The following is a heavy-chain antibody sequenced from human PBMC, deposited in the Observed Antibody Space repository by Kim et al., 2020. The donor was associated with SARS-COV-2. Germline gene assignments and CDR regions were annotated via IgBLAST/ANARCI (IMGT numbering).Heavy chain of an antibody. CDR3: ARADSSGLDY. CDR1: GGSISSGSYY. V-gene: IGHV4-61*02. D-gene: IGHD3-22*01. Sequence: SETLSLTCTVSGGSISSGSYYWSWIRQPAGKGLEWIGRIYTSGSTNYNPSLKSRVTISVDTSKNQFSLKLSSVTAADTAVYYCARADSSGLDYWGQGTLVTVSS. J-gene: IGHJ4*02. CDR2: IYTSGST.